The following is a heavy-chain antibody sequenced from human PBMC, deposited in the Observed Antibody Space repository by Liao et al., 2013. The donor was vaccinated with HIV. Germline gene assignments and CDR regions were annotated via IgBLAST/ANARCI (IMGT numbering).Heavy chain of an antibody. CDR3: ARGQITGTTLGDAFDI. D-gene: IGHD1-7*01. CDR1: GGSISSYY. CDR2: IYYSGST. V-gene: IGHV4-59*01. J-gene: IGHJ3*02. Sequence: QVQLQESGPGLVKPSETLSLTCTVSGGSISSYYWSWIRQPPGKGLEWIGYIYYSGSTNYNPSLKSRVTISVDTSKNQFSLKLSSVTAADTAVYYCARGQITGTTLGDAFDIWGQGTMVTVSS.